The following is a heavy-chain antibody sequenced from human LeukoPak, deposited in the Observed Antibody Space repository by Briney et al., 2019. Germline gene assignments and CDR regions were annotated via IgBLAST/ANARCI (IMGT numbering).Heavy chain of an antibody. CDR2: ISGSGGST. D-gene: IGHD3-16*02. CDR3: ARDQAYDYVWGSNRYAY. Sequence: GGSLRLSCAASGFIFSSYAMSWVRQAPGKGLEWVSTISGSGGSTYHADFVKGRFTISRDNSKNTLSLQMNSLRVEDTALYYCARDQAYDYVWGSNRYAYWGQGTLVTVSS. CDR1: GFIFSSYA. V-gene: IGHV3-23*01. J-gene: IGHJ4*02.